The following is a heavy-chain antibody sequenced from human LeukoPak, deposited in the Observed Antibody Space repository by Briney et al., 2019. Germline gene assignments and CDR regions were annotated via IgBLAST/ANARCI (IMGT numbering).Heavy chain of an antibody. J-gene: IGHJ6*02. CDR1: GYTFTGYY. V-gene: IGHV1-8*02. Sequence: ASVKVSCKASGYTFTGYYMHWVRQAPGQGLGWMGWMNPNSGNTGYAQKFQGRVTMTRNTSISTAYMELSSLRSEDTAVYYCARDAPSYGMDVWGQGTTVTVSS. D-gene: IGHD2-2*01. CDR2: MNPNSGNT. CDR3: ARDAPSYGMDV.